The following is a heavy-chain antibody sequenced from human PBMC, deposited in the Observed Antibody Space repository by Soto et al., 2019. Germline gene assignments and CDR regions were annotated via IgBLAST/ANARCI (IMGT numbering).Heavy chain of an antibody. CDR2: ISWDDDK. J-gene: IGHJ4*02. CDR3: AHRRPAVAGAFDY. Sequence: QITLKESGPTLVKPTQTLTLTCTFSGFSLSTSGVGMGWIRQPPGKALEWLALISWDDDKRYSPSLKSRLTXTXDXXKHPVVVTMTNLDPVDAGTYYCAHRRPAVAGAFDYWGQGTLVTVSS. V-gene: IGHV2-5*02. CDR1: GFSLSTSGVG. D-gene: IGHD6-19*01.